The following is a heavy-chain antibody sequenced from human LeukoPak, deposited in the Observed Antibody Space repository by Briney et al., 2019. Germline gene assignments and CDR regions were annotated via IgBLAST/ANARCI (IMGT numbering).Heavy chain of an antibody. Sequence: GASVKVSCKSSGYTLKDYHVHGVRQAPGRGLECGGCINAKSGGTNYAQKFQGRVTMTRDTSISTDYMEVSRLTSDDTAVYYCARDRYGDGFASFDYWGQGTLVTVSS. J-gene: IGHJ4*02. CDR2: INAKSGGT. CDR3: ARDRYGDGFASFDY. V-gene: IGHV1-2*02. D-gene: IGHD5-24*01. CDR1: GYTLKDYH.